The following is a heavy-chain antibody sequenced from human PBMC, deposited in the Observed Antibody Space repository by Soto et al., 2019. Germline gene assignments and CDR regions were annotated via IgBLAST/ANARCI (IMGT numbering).Heavy chain of an antibody. CDR1: GFSFTTSGVG. D-gene: IGHD1-26*01. Sequence: QITLKESGPTLVKPTQTLTLTCTFSGFSFTTSGVGVGWVRQPPGKALEWLALLYWDDDKRYSSSLKSRLTISKDTSKNQVVLTMTNMDPVDTATYYGAHRPGEGNGRASYYGMDVWGQGTTVTVSS. V-gene: IGHV2-5*02. CDR2: LYWDDDK. CDR3: AHRPGEGNGRASYYGMDV. J-gene: IGHJ6*02.